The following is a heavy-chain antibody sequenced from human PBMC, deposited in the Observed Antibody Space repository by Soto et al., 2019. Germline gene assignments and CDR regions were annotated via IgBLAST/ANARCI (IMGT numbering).Heavy chain of an antibody. Sequence: QVQLQQWGAGLLKPSETLSLTCAVYGGSFSGYYWSWIRQPPGKGLAWIGEINHSGSTNYNTTLKSRVTLSVDTSKTQFALKLSSVTAADTAVYYCARGPRIAASGTAPIHFDYCGQGTLVTVCS. CDR2: INHSGST. CDR1: GGSFSGYY. CDR3: ARGPRIAASGTAPIHFDY. V-gene: IGHV4-34*01. J-gene: IGHJ4*02. D-gene: IGHD6-13*01.